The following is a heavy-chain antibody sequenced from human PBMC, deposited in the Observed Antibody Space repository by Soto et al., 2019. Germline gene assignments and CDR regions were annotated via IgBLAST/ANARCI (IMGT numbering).Heavy chain of an antibody. V-gene: IGHV5-51*01. Sequence: GESLKISCKGSGYSFTSYWIGWVRQMPGKGLEWMGIIYPGDSDTRYSPSFQGQVTISADKSISTAYLQWSSLKASDTAMYYCARPGAYSHPDYYYYGMDVWGQGTTVTVSS. CDR1: GYSFTSYW. CDR2: IYPGDSDT. CDR3: ARPGAYSHPDYYYYGMDV. J-gene: IGHJ6*02. D-gene: IGHD6-13*01.